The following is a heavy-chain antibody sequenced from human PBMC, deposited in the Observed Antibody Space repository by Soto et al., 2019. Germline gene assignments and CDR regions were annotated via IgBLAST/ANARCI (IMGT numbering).Heavy chain of an antibody. Sequence: EVQLLESGGGLVQPGGSLRLSCAASGFTFSNYAVTWVRQAPGKGLEWVSTISGSGGSTYYADSVTARFTISRANSKNTLYLQLNSLRAEDTAVYYCAKDQGSSWYEIDYWGQGTLVTVSS. J-gene: IGHJ4*02. CDR1: GFTFSNYA. CDR3: AKDQGSSWYEIDY. D-gene: IGHD6-13*01. CDR2: ISGSGGST. V-gene: IGHV3-23*01.